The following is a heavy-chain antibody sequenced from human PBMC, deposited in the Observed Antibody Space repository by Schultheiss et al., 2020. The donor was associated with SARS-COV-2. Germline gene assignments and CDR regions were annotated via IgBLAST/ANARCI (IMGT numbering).Heavy chain of an antibody. D-gene: IGHD6-13*01. Sequence: GGSLRLSCAASGFTFSSYAMSWVRQTPGKGLEWVAVISYDGSNKYYADSVKGRFTISRDNSKNTLYLQMNSLRAEDTAVYYCAREEGIAAAPSGYWGQGTLVTVSS. J-gene: IGHJ4*02. CDR2: ISYDGSNK. CDR1: GFTFSSYA. V-gene: IGHV3-30-3*01. CDR3: AREEGIAAAPSGY.